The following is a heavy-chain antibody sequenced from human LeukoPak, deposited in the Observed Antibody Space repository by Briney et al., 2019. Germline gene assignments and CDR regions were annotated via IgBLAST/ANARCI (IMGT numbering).Heavy chain of an antibody. Sequence: PSETLSLTCTVSGGSISSGGYYWSWIRQHPGKGLEWIGYIYYSGSTYYNPSLKSRVIISVDTSKNQFSLKLSSVTAADTAVYYCARFALDSSGYYSDYWGQGTLVTVSS. V-gene: IGHV4-31*03. CDR1: GGSISSGGYY. CDR2: IYYSGST. D-gene: IGHD3-22*01. J-gene: IGHJ4*02. CDR3: ARFALDSSGYYSDY.